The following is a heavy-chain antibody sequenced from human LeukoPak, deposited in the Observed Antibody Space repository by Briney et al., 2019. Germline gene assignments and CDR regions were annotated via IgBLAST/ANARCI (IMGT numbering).Heavy chain of an antibody. D-gene: IGHD3-10*01. CDR3: AKDGEAGTYFDY. CDR1: GFSFSSYG. CDR2: IRYDGSKK. Sequence: GGSLRLSCAASGFSFSSYGMHWVRQAPSTGLEWVAFIRYDGSKKYYADSVKGRFTISRDNSKNTLYLQMNSLRAEDTAVYYCAKDGEAGTYFDYWGQGTLVTVSS. J-gene: IGHJ4*02. V-gene: IGHV3-30*02.